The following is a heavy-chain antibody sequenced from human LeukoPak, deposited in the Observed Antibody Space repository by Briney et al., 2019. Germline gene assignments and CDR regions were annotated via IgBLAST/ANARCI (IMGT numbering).Heavy chain of an antibody. CDR1: GFTFSSYA. D-gene: IGHD2-15*01. CDR2: ISWNSGSI. J-gene: IGHJ4*02. V-gene: IGHV3-9*01. Sequence: PGGSLRLSCAASGFTFSSYAMSWVRQAPGKGLEWVSGISWNSGSIGYADSVKGRFTISRDNAKNSLYLQMNSLRAEDTALYYCAKASSWYFPPDYWGQGTLVTVSS. CDR3: AKASSWYFPPDY.